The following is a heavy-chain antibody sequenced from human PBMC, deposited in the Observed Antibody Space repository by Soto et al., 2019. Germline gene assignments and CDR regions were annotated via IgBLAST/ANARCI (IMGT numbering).Heavy chain of an antibody. D-gene: IGHD1-26*01. J-gene: IGHJ4*02. CDR3: ATHREGATYYFDY. CDR2: IVVGSGNT. CDR1: TLTFTSSA. Sequence: RASVKVSCKASTLTFTSSAVQWVRQARGQRLEWIGWIVVGSGNTKYAQNFQERVTITRDMSSGTAYLELSSLRSEDTAVYYCATHREGATYYFDYWGQGTLVTVSS. V-gene: IGHV1-58*01.